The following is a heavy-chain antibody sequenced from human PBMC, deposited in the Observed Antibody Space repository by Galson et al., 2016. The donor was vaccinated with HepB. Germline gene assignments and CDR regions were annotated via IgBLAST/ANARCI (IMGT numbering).Heavy chain of an antibody. Sequence: TLSLTCTVSGGSINSGGYYWSWIRQHPGKGLEWIGYIYYSGSTYYTPSLKSRLTISVDTSKNQFSLKLSSVTAADTAVYYCARVRFLSYGMDVWGKGTTVTVSS. V-gene: IGHV4-31*03. CDR1: GGSINSGGYY. D-gene: IGHD3-3*01. CDR2: IYYSGST. J-gene: IGHJ6*04. CDR3: ARVRFLSYGMDV.